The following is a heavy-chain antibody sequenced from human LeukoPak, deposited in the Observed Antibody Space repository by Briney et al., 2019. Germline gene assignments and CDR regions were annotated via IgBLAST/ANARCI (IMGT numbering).Heavy chain of an antibody. V-gene: IGHV6-1*01. D-gene: IGHD3-16*01. J-gene: IGHJ4*02. CDR2: TYYRSKWYN. CDR1: GDSVSSNSAT. CDR3: ARLGGILSFDS. Sequence: SQTFSLTCAMSGDSVSSNSATWTWIRQSPSRGLEWLGRTYYRSKWYNDYAISEKSRISINPDTSKNQFSLQLNSVTPEDTAVYYCARLGGILSFDSWGQGTLVTVSS.